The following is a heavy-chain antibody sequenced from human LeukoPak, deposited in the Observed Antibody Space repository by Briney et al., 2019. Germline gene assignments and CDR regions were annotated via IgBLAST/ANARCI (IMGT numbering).Heavy chain of an antibody. V-gene: IGHV1-2*02. Sequence: ASVKVSCKPSGYSENFYGITWVRQVAGQGLEWMGWINPNSGGTNYAQKFQGRVTMTRDTSISTAYMELSRLRSDDTAVYYCARGGDCSSTSCVHFDYWGQGTLVTVSS. J-gene: IGHJ4*02. CDR1: GYSENFYG. CDR3: ARGGDCSSTSCVHFDY. CDR2: INPNSGGT. D-gene: IGHD2-2*01.